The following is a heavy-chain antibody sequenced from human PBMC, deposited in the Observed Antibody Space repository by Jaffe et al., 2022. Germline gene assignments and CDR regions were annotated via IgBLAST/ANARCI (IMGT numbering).Heavy chain of an antibody. D-gene: IGHD6-19*01. CDR3: AKDRGILGGWWVFDY. Sequence: EVQLVESGGGLVQPGRSLRLSCAASGFTFDDYAMHWVRQAPGKGLEWVSGISWNSGSIGYADSVKGRFTISRDNAKNSLYLQMNSLRAEDTALYYCAKDRGILGGWWVFDYWGQGTLVTVSS. CDR2: ISWNSGSI. V-gene: IGHV3-9*01. J-gene: IGHJ4*02. CDR1: GFTFDDYA.